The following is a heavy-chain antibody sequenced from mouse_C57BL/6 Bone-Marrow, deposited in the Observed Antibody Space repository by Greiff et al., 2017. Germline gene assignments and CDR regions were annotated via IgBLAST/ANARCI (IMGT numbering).Heavy chain of an antibody. CDR3: TIEVRVTTEYYFDY. CDR2: IAPNSSGT. V-gene: IGHV1-72*01. CDR1: GYTFTSYW. Sequence: VQLQQPGAELVKPGASVKLSCKASGYTFTSYWMHWVQQRPGRGLGWIGRIAPNSSGTKYNEKFTSKETLTVDKPSSTSYMQSSSLTSEYSAVYSGTIEVRVTTEYYFDYWGQGTTLTVSS. D-gene: IGHD2-2*01. J-gene: IGHJ2*01.